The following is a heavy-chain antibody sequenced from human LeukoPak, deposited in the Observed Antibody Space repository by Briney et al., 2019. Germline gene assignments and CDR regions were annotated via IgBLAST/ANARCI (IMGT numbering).Heavy chain of an antibody. J-gene: IGHJ3*02. V-gene: IGHV3-73*01. CDR1: GFTFSASP. D-gene: IGHD2-2*01. CDR3: ARDRSPVPAAILDAFDI. Sequence: PGGSLRLSCTASGFTFSASPIHWVRQASGKGLEWVGRITGTHATAYAASVKGRFTISKDDSKSTTYLQMNSQRAEDTAVYYCARDRSPVPAAILDAFDIWGQGTMVTVSS. CDR2: ITGTHAT.